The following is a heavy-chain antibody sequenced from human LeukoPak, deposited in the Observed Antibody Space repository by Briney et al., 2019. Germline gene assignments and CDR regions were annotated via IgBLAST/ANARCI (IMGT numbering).Heavy chain of an antibody. CDR1: GFSLSCYW. CDR2: IKDDGSRK. CDR3: ARECIDGYYESSGYDL. J-gene: IGHJ4*02. D-gene: IGHD3-22*01. V-gene: IGHV3-7*01. Sequence: GGSLRLSCAASGFSLSCYWMTWVRQAPGKGLEWVANIKDDGSRKHDVDSARGRFTISRDNAKNSLYLDMNSLRAEDTAVYYCARECIDGYYESSGYDLWGQGTLVTVSS.